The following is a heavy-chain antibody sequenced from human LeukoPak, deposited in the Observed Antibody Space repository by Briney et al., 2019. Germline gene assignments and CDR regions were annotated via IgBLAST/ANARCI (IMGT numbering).Heavy chain of an antibody. Sequence: EASVKVSCKASEYTFTSYYMHWVRQAPGQGLEWMGIINPSSGSRSYAQKFQGRFTMTRDTSTSTVYMELSSLRSEDTAVYYCARDIGGSSSYVWFDPWGQGTLVTVSS. CDR3: ARDIGGSSSYVWFDP. CDR2: INPSSGSR. D-gene: IGHD6-6*01. J-gene: IGHJ5*02. CDR1: EYTFTSYY. V-gene: IGHV1-46*01.